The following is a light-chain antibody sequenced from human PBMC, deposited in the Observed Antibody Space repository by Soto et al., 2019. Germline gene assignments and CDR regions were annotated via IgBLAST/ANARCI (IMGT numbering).Light chain of an antibody. Sequence: QSVLTQPASVSGSPGQSITISCIGTSSDVGGYNYVSWYQQHPGKAPKVVIYEVSNRPSGVSNRFSGSKSGNTASLTISGLQAEDEADYYCSSHTSSRTAVFGGGTKLTVL. V-gene: IGLV2-14*01. CDR1: SSDVGGYNY. J-gene: IGLJ3*02. CDR3: SSHTSSRTAV. CDR2: EVS.